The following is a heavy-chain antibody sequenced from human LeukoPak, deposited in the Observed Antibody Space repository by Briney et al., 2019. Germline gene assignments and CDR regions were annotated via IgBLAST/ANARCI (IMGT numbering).Heavy chain of an antibody. V-gene: IGHV3-33*06. D-gene: IGHD3-22*01. CDR2: IWYDGSNK. Sequence: GGSLRLSCAASGFTFSSFGMHWVRQAPGKGLEWVAVIWYDGSNKYYADSVKGRFTISRDNSKNTLYLQMNSLRAEDTAVYYCAKDPGDSSGYDYWGQGTLVTVSS. CDR3: AKDPGDSSGYDY. J-gene: IGHJ4*02. CDR1: GFTFSSFG.